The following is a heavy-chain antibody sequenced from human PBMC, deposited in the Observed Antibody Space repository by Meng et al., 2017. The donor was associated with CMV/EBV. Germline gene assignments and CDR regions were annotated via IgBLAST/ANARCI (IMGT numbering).Heavy chain of an antibody. V-gene: IGHV3-15*01. CDR3: TPVYRYYDFWSGIDY. Sequence: GGSLRLSCAASGFTFSNAWMSWVRQAPGKGLEWVGRIKSKTDGGTTDYAAPVKGRFTISRDDSKNTLYLQMNSLKTEDTAVYYCTPVYRYYDFWSGIDYWGQGTLVTVSS. J-gene: IGHJ4*02. CDR1: GFTFSNAW. D-gene: IGHD3-3*01. CDR2: IKSKTDGGTT.